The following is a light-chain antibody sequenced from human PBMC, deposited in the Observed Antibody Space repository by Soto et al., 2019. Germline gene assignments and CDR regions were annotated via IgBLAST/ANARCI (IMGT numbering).Light chain of an antibody. CDR3: SSYTSTATRV. CDR1: SSNVGSYKL. CDR2: EVN. V-gene: IGLV2-14*02. Sequence: QAVLTQPASVSGSPGQSITISCTGTSSNVGSYKLVSWYQQHPGKAPKLMIFEVNKRPSGVSDRFSGSKSGNTASLTISGLQAEDEADYYCSSYTSTATRVFGGGTKLTVL. J-gene: IGLJ3*02.